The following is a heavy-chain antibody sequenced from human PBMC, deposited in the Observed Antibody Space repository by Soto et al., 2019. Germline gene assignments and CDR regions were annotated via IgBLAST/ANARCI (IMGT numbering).Heavy chain of an antibody. J-gene: IGHJ4*02. CDR2: IHRDGVT. D-gene: IGHD1-26*01. CDR3: AGRPEIHPR. V-gene: IGHV4-4*02. Sequence: QVHLQESGPGLVKPSETLSLTCAISGGSTSSSDWWTWVHQPPGEGLEWIGEIHRDGVTNYNSSLKSRLTISLDQSRNQFSLSLTSVPAADAAVYFCAGRPEIHPRWGQGILVPVSS. CDR1: GGSTSSSDW.